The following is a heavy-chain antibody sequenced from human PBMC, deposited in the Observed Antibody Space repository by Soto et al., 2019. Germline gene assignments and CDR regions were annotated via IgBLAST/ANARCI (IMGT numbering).Heavy chain of an antibody. CDR1: GDTFTDHY. Sequence: QVQMVQSGAEVKRPGASVKVSCKASGDTFTDHYIHWLRQAPGQSLEWMGWINPYSGGTHFARKFQDRVTMARDTSVSTAYMELSSLKSDDTAVYYCARPKYGETYFDSWGQGTVVTVSS. CDR2: INPYSGGT. J-gene: IGHJ4*02. CDR3: ARPKYGETYFDS. D-gene: IGHD2-21*01. V-gene: IGHV1-2*02.